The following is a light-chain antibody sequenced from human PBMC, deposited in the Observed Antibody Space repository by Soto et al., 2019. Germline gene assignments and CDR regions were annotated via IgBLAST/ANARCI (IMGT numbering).Light chain of an antibody. CDR3: VLYMGSGIYNWV. CDR1: SGSVSTSYY. V-gene: IGLV8-61*01. Sequence: QTVVTQEPSFSVSPGRTVTLTCGLSSGSVSTSYYPSWYQQTPGQAPRTLIYSTNTRSSGVPDRFSGSILGNKAALTITGAQADDESDYYCVLYMGSGIYNWVFGGGTKVTVL. CDR2: STN. J-gene: IGLJ3*02.